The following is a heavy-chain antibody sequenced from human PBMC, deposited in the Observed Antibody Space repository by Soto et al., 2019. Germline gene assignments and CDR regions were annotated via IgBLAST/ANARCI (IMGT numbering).Heavy chain of an antibody. CDR2: ITSSSRNS. J-gene: IGHJ6*03. CDR1: GFNFNPYT. Sequence: EVQLLESGGGLVQPGGSLRLSCAASGFNFNPYTMKWVRQAPGKGLEWVSCITSSSRNSYYTDSVRGRFTISRDNAKESLYLVMNNLRAEDTAVYYCARERGGYYMDVWGKGTTVTVSS. D-gene: IGHD3-16*01. V-gene: IGHV3-48*01. CDR3: ARERGGYYMDV.